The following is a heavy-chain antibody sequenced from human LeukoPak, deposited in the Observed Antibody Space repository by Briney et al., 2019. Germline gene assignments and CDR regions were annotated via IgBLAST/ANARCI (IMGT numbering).Heavy chain of an antibody. CDR3: ARDYCSTSFCYDN. D-gene: IGHD2-2*01. Sequence: PGGSLRLLCAASGFTFRNYGMHWLRQSPHKGRAGVAAIWYDGSKRLYTDSVKGRFNISRDDSENALYLQMNSLRAEDTALYYCARDYCSTSFCYDNWGQGTLVTVSS. CDR2: IWYDGSKR. V-gene: IGHV3-33*01. CDR1: GFTFRNYG. J-gene: IGHJ4*02.